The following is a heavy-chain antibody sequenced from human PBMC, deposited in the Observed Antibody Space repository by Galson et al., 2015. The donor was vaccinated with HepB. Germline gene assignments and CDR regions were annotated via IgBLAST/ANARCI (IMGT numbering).Heavy chain of an antibody. CDR1: GYSFTSYW. V-gene: IGHV5-51*01. Sequence: QSGAEVKKPGESLKISCKGSGYSFTSYWIAWVRQMPGKGLEYMGIIYPGDSDTRYSPSFQGQVTISADKSISTAYLQWSSLKATDTAMYYCARQRFPSTTRDPGDAFDIWGQGTMVTVSS. D-gene: IGHD1-7*01. CDR3: ARQRFPSTTRDPGDAFDI. J-gene: IGHJ3*02. CDR2: IYPGDSDT.